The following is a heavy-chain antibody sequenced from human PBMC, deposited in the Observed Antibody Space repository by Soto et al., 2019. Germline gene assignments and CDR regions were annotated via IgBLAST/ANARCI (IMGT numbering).Heavy chain of an antibody. CDR1: GGSITNYY. J-gene: IGHJ2*01. D-gene: IGHD3-22*01. CDR3: ARERDRTTVGVGYLDL. CDR2: IFNSGNA. Sequence: QVQLQESGPGLVKPSETLSLICSVSGGSITNYYWSWIRQPPGKGLAWIGYIFNSGNANSNASLKSRVTMSVDTSKNELSLKLTSVTVADTAVYYCARERDRTTVGVGYLDLWGRGTLITVSS. V-gene: IGHV4-59*01.